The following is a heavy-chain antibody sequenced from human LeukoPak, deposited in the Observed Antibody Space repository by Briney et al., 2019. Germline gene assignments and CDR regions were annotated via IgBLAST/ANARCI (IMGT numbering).Heavy chain of an antibody. Sequence: GGSLRLSCAASGFTFSNAYMNWVRQAPGKGLEWVGRMKPKTDGETTEYAASVKDRFSSSRDDSNSMMYLQMNSLKTEDTAVYYCTTATRRDYEFDYWGQGTLVTVSS. D-gene: IGHD4-17*01. CDR2: MKPKTDGETT. J-gene: IGHJ4*02. CDR3: TTATRRDYEFDY. CDR1: GFTFSNAY. V-gene: IGHV3-15*07.